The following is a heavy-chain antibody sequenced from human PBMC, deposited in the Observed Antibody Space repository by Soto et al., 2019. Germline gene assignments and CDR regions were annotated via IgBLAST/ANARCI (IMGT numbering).Heavy chain of an antibody. CDR2: ISSSGSTI. Sequence: GGSLRLSCAASGFTFSDYYMSWIRQAPGKGLEWVSYISSSGSTIYYADSVKGRFTISRDNAKNSLYLQMNSLRAEDTAVYYCARDRGTIVVVPAAIYYYYYMDVWGKGTTVTVSS. CDR3: ARDRGTIVVVPAAIYYYYYMDV. CDR1: GFTFSDYY. J-gene: IGHJ6*03. V-gene: IGHV3-11*01. D-gene: IGHD2-2*01.